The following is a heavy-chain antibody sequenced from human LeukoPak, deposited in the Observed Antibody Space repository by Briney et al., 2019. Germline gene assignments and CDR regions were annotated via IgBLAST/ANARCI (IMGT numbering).Heavy chain of an antibody. CDR1: GYSISSGYY. CDR2: IYQSGKT. Sequence: PSETLSLTCSVSGYSISSGYYWGWIRQPPGKGLEWMGIIYQSGKTYCNPSLESRVTISVDTSKNQFSLKMNAMTAADTAMYYCARGLPGGQLSRYDYWGQGTLVTVSS. J-gene: IGHJ4*02. V-gene: IGHV4-38-2*02. D-gene: IGHD6-13*01. CDR3: ARGLPGGQLSRYDY.